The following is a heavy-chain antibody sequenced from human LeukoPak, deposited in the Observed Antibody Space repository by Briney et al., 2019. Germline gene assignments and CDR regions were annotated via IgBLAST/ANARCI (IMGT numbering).Heavy chain of an antibody. V-gene: IGHV1-24*01. J-gene: IGHJ3*02. CDR2: FDPEDGET. CDR1: GYTFTSYY. D-gene: IGHD1-26*01. Sequence: ASVKASCKASGYTFTSYYMHWVRQAPGQGLEWMGGFDPEDGETIYAQKFQGRVTMTEDTSTDTAYMELSSLRSEDTAVYYCATVISGSYGAFDIWGQGTMVTVSS. CDR3: ATVISGSYGAFDI.